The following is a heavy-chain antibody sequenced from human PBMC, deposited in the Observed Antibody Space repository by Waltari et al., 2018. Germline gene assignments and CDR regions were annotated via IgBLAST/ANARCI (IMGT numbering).Heavy chain of an antibody. J-gene: IGHJ4*02. V-gene: IGHV4-34*01. CDR3: ARGDGYSSSSTSEVPLDY. Sequence: QVQLQQWCAGLLKPSETLSLTCAVYGGSFSGYYWSWIRQPPGKGLEWIGEINHSGSTNYNPSLKSRVTISVDTSKNQFSLKLSSVTAADKAVYYCARGDGYSSSSTSEVPLDYWGQGTLVTVSS. CDR1: GGSFSGYY. CDR2: INHSGST. D-gene: IGHD6-6*01.